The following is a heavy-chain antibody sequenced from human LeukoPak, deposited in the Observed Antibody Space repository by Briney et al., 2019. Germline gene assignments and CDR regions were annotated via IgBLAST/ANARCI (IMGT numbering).Heavy chain of an antibody. CDR1: DDSISSSPFY. J-gene: IGHJ4*02. CDR3: ARHGGSGWPEFDF. V-gene: IGHV4-39*01. D-gene: IGHD6-19*01. CDR2: VYYSGST. Sequence: PSETLSLTCTVSDDSISSSPFYWGWIRQPPGKGLEWIGSVYYSGSTYYNPSLKSRVTISVDTSKNQFSLKLSSVTAADTAVHYCARHGGSGWPEFDFWGQGILVTVSS.